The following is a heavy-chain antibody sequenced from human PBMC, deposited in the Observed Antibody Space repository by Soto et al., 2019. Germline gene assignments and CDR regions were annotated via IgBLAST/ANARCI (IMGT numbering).Heavy chain of an antibody. V-gene: IGHV4-31*03. Sequence: SETLSLTCTVSGGSISSGGYYWSWIRQHPGKGLEWIGYIYYSGSTYYNPSLKSRVTISVDTSKNQFSLKLSSVTAADTAVYYWARAGHPYINTGRGQNYNYNQMAVGGKGTRVTASS. D-gene: IGHD4-4*01. J-gene: IGHJ6*03. CDR1: GGSISSGGYY. CDR2: IYYSGST. CDR3: ARAGHPYINTGRGQNYNYNQMAV.